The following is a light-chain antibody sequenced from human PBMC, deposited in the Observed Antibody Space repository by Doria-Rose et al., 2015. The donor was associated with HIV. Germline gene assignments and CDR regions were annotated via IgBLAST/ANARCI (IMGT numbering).Light chain of an antibody. Sequence: TQSPETLSVSPGESATFSCRASQSVSTDLAWYQHKPGQAPRLLIWGASTRATGIRARFSGSGSVTEFTLTISSLQSEDFAIYFCHQYNNWPTFGQGTRLDIK. CDR1: QSVSTD. J-gene: IGKJ5*01. CDR2: GAS. V-gene: IGKV3-15*01. CDR3: HQYNNWPT.